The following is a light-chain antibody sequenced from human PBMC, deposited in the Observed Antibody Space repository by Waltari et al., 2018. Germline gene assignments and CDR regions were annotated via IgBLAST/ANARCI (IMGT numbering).Light chain of an antibody. CDR2: DVS. V-gene: IGLV2-14*01. J-gene: IGLJ1*01. CDR1: SSDLGGYSF. Sequence: QSALPQPASVSGSPGQSITISCTRSSSDLGGYSFVSCYQQHPGKAPKLMIYDVSHRPSGVSNRFSGSKSGNTASLTISGLQPEDEADYYCSSYTSIIPPFLFGTGTKVTVL. CDR3: SSYTSIIPPFL.